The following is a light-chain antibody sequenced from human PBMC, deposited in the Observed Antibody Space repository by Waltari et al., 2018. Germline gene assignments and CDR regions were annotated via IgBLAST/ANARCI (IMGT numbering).Light chain of an antibody. CDR1: SSDVGGHPY. V-gene: IGLV2-14*01. J-gene: IGLJ2*01. CDR3: SSYSSVTNVV. CDR2: DVS. Sequence: QSALTQPAPVSGSPGQSITISCTGTSSDVGGHPYVSWYQQHPGEAPKLIIYDVSSRPSGVSPRFSASRSGNTASLTISGLRTEDEADYYCSSYSSVTNVVFGGGTKLTVL.